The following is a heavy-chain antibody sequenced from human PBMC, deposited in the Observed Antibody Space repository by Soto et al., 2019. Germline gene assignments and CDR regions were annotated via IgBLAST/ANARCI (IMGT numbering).Heavy chain of an antibody. Sequence: ASVKVSCKASGYTFTSYDINWVRQATGQGLEWMGWMNPNSGNTGYAQKFQGRVTMTRNTSISTAYMELSSLRSEDTAVYYCATGGDYHDSSGHDSYYYYYGMDVWGQGTTVTVSS. CDR2: MNPNSGNT. CDR3: ATGGDYHDSSGHDSYYYYYGMDV. D-gene: IGHD3-22*01. J-gene: IGHJ6*02. CDR1: GYTFTSYD. V-gene: IGHV1-8*01.